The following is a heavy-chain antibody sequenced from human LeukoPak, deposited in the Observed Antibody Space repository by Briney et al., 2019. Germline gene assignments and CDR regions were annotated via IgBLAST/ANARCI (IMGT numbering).Heavy chain of an antibody. J-gene: IGHJ3*02. CDR2: ISYDGSSK. CDR3: ARVMGSSWLYLALDI. CDR1: GFTFSSYA. D-gene: IGHD6-13*01. Sequence: GGSLRLSCAASGFTFSSYAMHWVRQAPGKGLEWVAIISYDGSSKYYADSVKGRFTISRDNSKNTLYLQMNSLRAEDTAVYYCARVMGSSWLYLALDIWGQGTMVTVSS. V-gene: IGHV3-30-3*01.